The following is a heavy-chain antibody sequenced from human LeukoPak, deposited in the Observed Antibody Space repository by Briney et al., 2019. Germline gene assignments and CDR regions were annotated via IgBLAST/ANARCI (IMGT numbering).Heavy chain of an antibody. V-gene: IGHV3-7*01. Sequence: GGSLRLSCSASGFTFNTYWMSWVRQAPGKGLQWVANVRPDGREQRYVDSVKGRFTISRDNAKNTLYLQMNSLRPEDTGVYYCAKEPQLGVGSSPFDYWGQGTLVTVSS. J-gene: IGHJ4*02. D-gene: IGHD2-21*01. CDR1: GFTFNTYW. CDR2: VRPDGREQ. CDR3: AKEPQLGVGSSPFDY.